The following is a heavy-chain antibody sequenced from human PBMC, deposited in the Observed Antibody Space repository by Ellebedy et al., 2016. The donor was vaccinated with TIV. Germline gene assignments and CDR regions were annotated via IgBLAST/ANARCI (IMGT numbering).Heavy chain of an antibody. D-gene: IGHD3-10*01. Sequence: SETLSLXXVVSGGFISSGYWWSWVRQPPGKGLEWLGEIHHSGNTNYNPSLKSRVTMSLDTSKNQFSLKLSSVIAADMAVYYCARGISFGELLDSWGQGTLVTVSS. J-gene: IGHJ4*02. CDR1: GGFISSGYW. V-gene: IGHV4-4*02. CDR2: IHHSGNT. CDR3: ARGISFGELLDS.